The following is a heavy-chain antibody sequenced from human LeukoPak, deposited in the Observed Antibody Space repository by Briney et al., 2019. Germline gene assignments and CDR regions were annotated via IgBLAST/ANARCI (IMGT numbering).Heavy chain of an antibody. J-gene: IGHJ4*02. D-gene: IGHD5-12*01. CDR2: INHSGST. Sequence: SETLSLTCAVYGGSFSGYYWSWIRQPPGKGLEWIGEINHSGSTNYNPSLKSRVTISVDTSKNQFSLKLSSVTAADTAVYYCASLQWLGFALYFDYWGQGTLVTVSS. CDR1: GGSFSGYY. CDR3: ASLQWLGFALYFDY. V-gene: IGHV4-34*01.